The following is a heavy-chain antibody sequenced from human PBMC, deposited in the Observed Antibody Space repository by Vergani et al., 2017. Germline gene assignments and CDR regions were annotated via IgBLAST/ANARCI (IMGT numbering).Heavy chain of an antibody. D-gene: IGHD2-2*01. V-gene: IGHV1-69*01. CDR1: GGTFSSYA. Sequence: QVQLVQSGAEVKKPGSSVKVSCKASGGTFSSYAISWVRQAPGQGLEWMGGIIPIFGTANYAQKFQGRVTITAAESTSTAYMELSSLRSEDTAVYYCARVLVAGLRVGYFDYWGQGTLVTVSS. CDR3: ARVLVAGLRVGYFDY. J-gene: IGHJ4*02. CDR2: IIPIFGTA.